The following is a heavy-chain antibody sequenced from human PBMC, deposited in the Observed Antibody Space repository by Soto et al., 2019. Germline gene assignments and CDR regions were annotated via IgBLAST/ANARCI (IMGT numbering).Heavy chain of an antibody. Sequence: GGSLRLSCAASGFTFSSYAMSWVRQAPGKGLEWVSSISSSSSYIYYADSVKGRFTISRDNAKNTLYLQMNSLRAEDTAVYYCARDWSLWLVHEVDYGLDVWGQGTTVTVSS. J-gene: IGHJ6*02. CDR2: ISSSSSYI. CDR3: ARDWSLWLVHEVDYGLDV. D-gene: IGHD6-19*01. CDR1: GFTFSSYA. V-gene: IGHV3-21*01.